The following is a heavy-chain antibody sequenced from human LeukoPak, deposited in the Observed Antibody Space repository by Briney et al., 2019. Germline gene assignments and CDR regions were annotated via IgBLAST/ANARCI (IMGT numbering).Heavy chain of an antibody. CDR3: AVSSTSGYYYYMDV. J-gene: IGHJ6*03. V-gene: IGHV4-39*07. CDR1: GGSISSSSYY. CDR2: IYYSGST. D-gene: IGHD2-2*01. Sequence: NPSETLSLTCTVSGGSISSSSYYWGWIRQPPGKGLEWIGSIYYSGSTYYNPSLKSRVTISVDTSKNQFSLKLSSVTAADTAVYYCAVSSTSGYYYYMDVWGKGTTVTVSS.